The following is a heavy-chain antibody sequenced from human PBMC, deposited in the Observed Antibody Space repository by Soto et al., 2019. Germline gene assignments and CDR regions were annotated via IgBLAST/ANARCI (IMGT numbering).Heavy chain of an antibody. CDR1: GFTFSPYT. D-gene: IGHD3-22*01. V-gene: IGHV3-21*01. CDR3: ARVDYSDRGYFDY. CDR2: ITNSNTYI. Sequence: GGSLRLSCAASGFTFSPYTLGWVRQAPGKGLESLSFITNSNTYIYYADSVKGRFTISRDDAGNSLYLQMNSLRAEDTAIYYCARVDYSDRGYFDYWGQGALVTAPQ. J-gene: IGHJ4*02.